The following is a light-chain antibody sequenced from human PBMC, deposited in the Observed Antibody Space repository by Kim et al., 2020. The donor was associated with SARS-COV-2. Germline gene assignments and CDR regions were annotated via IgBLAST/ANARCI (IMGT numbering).Light chain of an antibody. CDR2: DAS. Sequence: DIQMTQSPSSLSASVGDRVTITCQASQDISNYLNWYQQKPGKAPKLLIYDASNLETGVPSRFSGSGSGTDFTFTISSLQPEDIATYYCHQYYNLPPKYTFCQGTNLEIK. CDR1: QDISNY. V-gene: IGKV1-33*01. CDR3: HQYYNLPPKYT. J-gene: IGKJ2*01.